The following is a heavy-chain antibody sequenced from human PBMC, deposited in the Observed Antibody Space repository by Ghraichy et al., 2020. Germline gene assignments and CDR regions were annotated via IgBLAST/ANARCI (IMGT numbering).Heavy chain of an antibody. V-gene: IGHV1-18*04. CDR1: GYTFTSYG. Sequence: ASLKVSCKASGYTFTSYGISWVRQAPGQGLEWMGWISAYNGNTNYAQKLQGRVTMTTDTSTSTAYMELRSLRSDATAVDYCARESLKYYDILTGYYLDYWGQGTLVTVSS. D-gene: IGHD3-9*01. J-gene: IGHJ4*02. CDR3: ARESLKYYDILTGYYLDY. CDR2: ISAYNGNT.